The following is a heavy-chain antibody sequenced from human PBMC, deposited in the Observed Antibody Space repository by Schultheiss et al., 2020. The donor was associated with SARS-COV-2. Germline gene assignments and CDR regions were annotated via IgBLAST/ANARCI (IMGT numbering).Heavy chain of an antibody. CDR3: AKDWSPYSSSWYDY. V-gene: IGHV3-74*01. CDR1: GFTFSSYW. J-gene: IGHJ4*02. D-gene: IGHD6-13*01. Sequence: GESLKISCAASGFTFSSYWMHWVRQAPGKGLVWVSRINSDGSSTSYADSMKGRFTISRDNSKNTLYLQMNSLRAEDTAVYYCAKDWSPYSSSWYDYWGQGTLVTVSS. CDR2: INSDGSST.